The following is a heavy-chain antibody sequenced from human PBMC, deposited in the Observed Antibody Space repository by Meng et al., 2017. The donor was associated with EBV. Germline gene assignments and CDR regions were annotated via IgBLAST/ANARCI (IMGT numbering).Heavy chain of an antibody. CDR2: INPSGGST. CDR3: ARDFCGGDCYLFDY. J-gene: IGHJ4*02. CDR1: GYTFTSYF. D-gene: IGHD2-21*01. V-gene: IGHV1-46*01. Sequence: QLGPAGAGVKKAWASVKVSCHAPGYTFTSYFMDWVRQAPGQVLEWMGIINPSGGSTSYAQKFQGRVTMTRDTSTSTVYMELSSLRSEDTAVYYCARDFCGGDCYLFDYWGQGTLVTVSS.